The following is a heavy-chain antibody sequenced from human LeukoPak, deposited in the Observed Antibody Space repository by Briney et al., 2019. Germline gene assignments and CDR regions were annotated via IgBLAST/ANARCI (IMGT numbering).Heavy chain of an antibody. D-gene: IGHD3-3*01. Sequence: ASVKVSCKASGYTFTSYGISWVRQAPGQGLEWMGWISAYNGNTNYAQKLQGRVTMTTDTSTSTAYMELSSLRSEDTAVYYCARGLGITIFAYYYGMDVWGQGTTVTVSS. CDR3: ARGLGITIFAYYYGMDV. CDR1: GYTFTSYG. J-gene: IGHJ6*02. V-gene: IGHV1-18*01. CDR2: ISAYNGNT.